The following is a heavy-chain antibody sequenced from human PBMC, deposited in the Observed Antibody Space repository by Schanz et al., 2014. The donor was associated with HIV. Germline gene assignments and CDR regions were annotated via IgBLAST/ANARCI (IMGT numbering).Heavy chain of an antibody. CDR2: ISESGGRT. Sequence: EVQLLQSGGGLVQPGGSLRLSCAASGFTFNNYAVSWVRQAPGKGLEWVSSISESGGRTYYADSVNGRFTISRDNSKNTLYLQMNSLGVEDTAVYFCARDGARTSHWGFWGQGTLVTVSS. J-gene: IGHJ4*02. D-gene: IGHD2-2*01. CDR3: ARDGARTSHWGF. CDR1: GFTFNNYA. V-gene: IGHV3-23*01.